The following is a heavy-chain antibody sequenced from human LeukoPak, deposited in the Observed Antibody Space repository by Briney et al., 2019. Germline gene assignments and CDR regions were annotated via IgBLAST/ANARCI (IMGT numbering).Heavy chain of an antibody. D-gene: IGHD3-16*01. CDR3: ARPIYDYVWGIQSAFDV. V-gene: IGHV4-38-2*01. CDR2: IYHSGST. Sequence: PSETLSLTCAVSGYSISSGYYWGWIRQPPGEGLEWIGSIYHSGSTYYNPSLKSRVTISVDTSKNQFSLKLSSVTAADTAVYYCARPIYDYVWGIQSAFDVWGQGTMVTVSS. CDR1: GYSISSGYY. J-gene: IGHJ3*01.